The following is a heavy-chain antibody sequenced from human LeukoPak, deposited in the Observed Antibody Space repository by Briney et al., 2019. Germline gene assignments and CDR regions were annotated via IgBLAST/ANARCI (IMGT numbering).Heavy chain of an antibody. D-gene: IGHD1-26*01. V-gene: IGHV3-7*01. CDR3: ARAKSGRGLPLDY. CDR1: GFTFSSYW. Sequence: PGGSLRLSCAASGFTFSSYWMSWVRQAPGKGLGWVANIKQDGSEKYYVDSVKGRFTISRDNAKNSLYLQMNSLRAEDTAVYYCARAKSGRGLPLDYWGQGTLVTVSS. CDR2: IKQDGSEK. J-gene: IGHJ4*02.